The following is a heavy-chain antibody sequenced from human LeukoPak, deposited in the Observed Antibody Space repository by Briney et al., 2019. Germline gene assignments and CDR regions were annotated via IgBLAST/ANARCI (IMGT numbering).Heavy chain of an antibody. CDR2: ISSSSSYI. CDR1: GFTFSSYS. Sequence: GGSLRLSCAASGFTFSSYSMNWVRQAPGKGLEWVSSISSSSSYIYYADSVKGRFTISRDNAKNSLYLQMNSLRAEDTAVYYCARWGAVATGADYWGQGTLVTVSS. J-gene: IGHJ4*02. V-gene: IGHV3-21*01. CDR3: ARWGAVATGADY. D-gene: IGHD5-12*01.